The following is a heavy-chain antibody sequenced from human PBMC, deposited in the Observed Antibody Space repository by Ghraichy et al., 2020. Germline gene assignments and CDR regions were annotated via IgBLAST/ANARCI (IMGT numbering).Heavy chain of an antibody. D-gene: IGHD1-7*01. V-gene: IGHV4-39*02. CDR1: GDSISSNAYY. CDR3: AGLRARTSVMPT. Sequence: SETLSLTCTVSGDSISSNAYYWGWFRQPPGKGPEWIGSIYYSGTIYYNPSLKSRVTISVDTSKNHFSLRLTSVTAADTAMYYCAGLRARTSVMPTWGQGTLVSVSS. J-gene: IGHJ4*02. CDR2: IYYSGTI.